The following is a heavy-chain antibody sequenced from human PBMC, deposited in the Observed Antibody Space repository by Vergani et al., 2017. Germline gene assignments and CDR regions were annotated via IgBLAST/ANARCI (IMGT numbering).Heavy chain of an antibody. V-gene: IGHV3-9*01. CDR2: ISWNSGSI. Sequence: EVQLVESGGGLVQPGRSLRLSCAASGFTFDDYDMHWVRQAPGKGLEWVSGISWNSGSIGYADSVKGRFTISRDNAKNTLYLQMNTLRAEDTAVYYCVDSFYFDYWGQGTLVTVSS. CDR3: VDSFYFDY. D-gene: IGHD3/OR15-3a*01. CDR1: GFTFDDYD. J-gene: IGHJ4*02.